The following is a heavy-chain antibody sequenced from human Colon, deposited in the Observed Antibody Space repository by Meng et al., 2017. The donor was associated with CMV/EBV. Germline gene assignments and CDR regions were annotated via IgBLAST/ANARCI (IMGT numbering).Heavy chain of an antibody. V-gene: IGHV3-15*01. J-gene: IGHJ4*02. CDR3: STGFF. Sequence: LSLTCAASGFGFKTAWMTWVRQSPGKGWEWVGHVKTEAEGVTTDYAAPVEDRFTISRDDSKSMVYLQMHSLKTDDTAVYYCSTGFFWGQGTLVTVSS. CDR1: GFGFKTAW. CDR2: VKTEAEGVTT.